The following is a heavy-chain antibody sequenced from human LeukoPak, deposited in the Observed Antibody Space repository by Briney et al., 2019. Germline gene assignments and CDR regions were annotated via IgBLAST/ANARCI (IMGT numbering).Heavy chain of an antibody. CDR2: ISVASNT. V-gene: IGHV3-23*01. J-gene: IGHJ4*02. D-gene: IGHD3-3*01. Sequence: GGSLRLSCAASGLAFSSYAMSWVRQAPGKGLEWVSTISVASNTFYADSVKGRFTISRDNSRNTVYLQMTSLRADDTAVYYCADYGVSGVRNNFYWGQGTLVTISS. CDR3: ADYGVSGVRNNFY. CDR1: GLAFSSYA.